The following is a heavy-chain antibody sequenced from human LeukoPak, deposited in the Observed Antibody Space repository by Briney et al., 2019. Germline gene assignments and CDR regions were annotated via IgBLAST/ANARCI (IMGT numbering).Heavy chain of an antibody. V-gene: IGHV3-74*01. CDR1: GFTFSNYW. J-gene: IGHJ4*02. D-gene: IGHD6-25*01. Sequence: GGSLRLSCSASGFTFSNYWMLWVRQAPGKGLVWVSRINSDGSSTSYADSVKGRFTISRDNAKNTLYLQMNSLRAEDTAVYYCARRRSGHYFDYWGLGTLVTVSS. CDR2: INSDGSST. CDR3: ARRRSGHYFDY.